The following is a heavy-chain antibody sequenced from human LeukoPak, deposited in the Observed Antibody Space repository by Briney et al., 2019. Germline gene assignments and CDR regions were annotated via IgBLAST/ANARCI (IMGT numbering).Heavy chain of an antibody. CDR2: INPNSGGT. CDR1: GYTFTGYC. J-gene: IGHJ6*02. D-gene: IGHD5-18*01. V-gene: IGHV1-2*02. CDR3: ARGQGYSYGQPHYYGMDV. Sequence: ASVKVSCKASGYTFTGYCMHWVRQAPGQGLEWMGWINPNSGGTNYAQKFQGRVTMTRNTSISTAYMELSSLRSEDTAVYYCARGQGYSYGQPHYYGMDVWGQGTTVTVSS.